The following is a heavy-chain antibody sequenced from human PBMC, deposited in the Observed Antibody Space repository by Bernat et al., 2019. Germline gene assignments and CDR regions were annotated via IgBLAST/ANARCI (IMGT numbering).Heavy chain of an antibody. J-gene: IGHJ6*03. CDR1: GFTFSSYA. D-gene: IGHD5-12*01. Sequence: QVQLVESGGGVVQPGRSLRLSCAASGFTFSSYAMHWVRQAPGKGLEWVAVISYDGSNKYYADSVKGRFTISRENSKNTLYLQMNSLRAEDTDVYYCARDRRYSGYDEGAYYYYYMDVWGKGTTVTVSS. V-gene: IGHV3-30*01. CDR2: ISYDGSNK. CDR3: ARDRRYSGYDEGAYYYYYMDV.